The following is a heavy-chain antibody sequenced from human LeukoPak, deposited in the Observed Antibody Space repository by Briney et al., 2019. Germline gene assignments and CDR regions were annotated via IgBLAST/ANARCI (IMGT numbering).Heavy chain of an antibody. V-gene: IGHV3-23*01. CDR2: IGGSGDNT. Sequence: GGSLRLSCAASGFTFSSYATSWVRQTPGKGLEWVSAIGGSGDNTYYADSVKGRFTISRDNSKNTLFLQMSSLGAEDTAVYYCAKVFPSGYFFDCWGQGTLVSVSS. J-gene: IGHJ4*02. CDR1: GFTFSSYA. CDR3: AKVFPSGYFFDC. D-gene: IGHD1-26*01.